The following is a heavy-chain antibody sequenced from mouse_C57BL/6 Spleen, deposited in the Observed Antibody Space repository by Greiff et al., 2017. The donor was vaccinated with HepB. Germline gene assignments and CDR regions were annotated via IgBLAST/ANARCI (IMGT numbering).Heavy chain of an antibody. Sequence: QVQLQQPGAELVRPGTSVKLSCKASGYTFTSYWMHWVKQRPGQGLEWIGVIDPSDSYTNYNQKFKGKATLTVDTSSSTAYMQLSSLTSEDSAVYYCARSYDGRDYWGQGTTLTVSS. CDR3: ARSYDGRDY. D-gene: IGHD2-3*01. J-gene: IGHJ2*01. CDR1: GYTFTSYW. V-gene: IGHV1-59*01. CDR2: IDPSDSYT.